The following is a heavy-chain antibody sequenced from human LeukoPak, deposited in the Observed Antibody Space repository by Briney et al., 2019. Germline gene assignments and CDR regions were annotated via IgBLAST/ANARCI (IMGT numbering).Heavy chain of an antibody. V-gene: IGHV3-23*01. CDR1: GFTFSSYA. CDR3: AKDQQRYCSGGSCLNSFDY. J-gene: IGHJ4*02. CDR2: ISGSGSST. D-gene: IGHD2-15*01. Sequence: AGGSLGLSCAASGFTFSSYAMSWVRQAPGKGLEWVSAISGSGSSTYYADSVKGRFTISRDNSKNTLYLQMNSLRAEDTAVYYCAKDQQRYCSGGSCLNSFDYWGQGTLVTVSS.